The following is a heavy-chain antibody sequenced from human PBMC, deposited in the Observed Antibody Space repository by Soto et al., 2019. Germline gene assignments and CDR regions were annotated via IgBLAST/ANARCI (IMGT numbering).Heavy chain of an antibody. CDR1: GGSISSSGHY. J-gene: IGHJ4*02. D-gene: IGHD2-2*01. CDR2: IYYGGSS. Sequence: QLHLQESGPGLVKPSETLSLTCTVSGGSISSSGHYWGWIRQPPGKGLEWIGTIYYGGSSYYNPSLMSRVTISEYTSKNQFALKLSSVTAADTAVYYCARHRSSVVVVPAASDYWGQGTLVTVSS. V-gene: IGHV4-39*01. CDR3: ARHRSSVVVVPAASDY.